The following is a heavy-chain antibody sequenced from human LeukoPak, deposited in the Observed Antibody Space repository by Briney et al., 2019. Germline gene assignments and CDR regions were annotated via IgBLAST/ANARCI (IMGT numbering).Heavy chain of an antibody. CDR1: GASVRSGSYY. CDR2: IYYSGST. Sequence: PSETLSLTCTVSGASVRSGSYYWGWIRQPPGKGMEWIGYIYYSGSTNYNPSLKSRVTMSVDTSKNQFSLKLTSVTAADTAVFYCARVPTGMLGFDYWGQGTLVTVSS. V-gene: IGHV4-61*01. CDR3: ARVPTGMLGFDY. J-gene: IGHJ4*02. D-gene: IGHD2-8*02.